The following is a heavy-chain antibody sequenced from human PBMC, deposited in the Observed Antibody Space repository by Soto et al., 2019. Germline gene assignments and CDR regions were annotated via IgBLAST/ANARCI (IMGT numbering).Heavy chain of an antibody. D-gene: IGHD1-26*01. CDR1: GFTFSNAW. CDR2: IKSKTDGGTT. J-gene: IGHJ4*02. Sequence: GGSLRLSCAASGFTFSNAWMSWVRQAPGKGLEWVGRIKSKTDGGTTDYAAPVKGRFTISRDDSKNTLYLQMNSLKTEDTAVYYCTSCSIYSGSRFDYWGQGTLVTVSS. V-gene: IGHV3-15*01. CDR3: TSCSIYSGSRFDY.